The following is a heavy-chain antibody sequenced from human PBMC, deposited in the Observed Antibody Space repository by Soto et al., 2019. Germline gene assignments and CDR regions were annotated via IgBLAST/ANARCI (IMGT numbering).Heavy chain of an antibody. V-gene: IGHV4-59*01. CDR2: IYYSGST. CDR3: ARDCEVDDFWSEYLGPSGNYYYYMDV. CDR1: GGSISSYY. D-gene: IGHD3-3*01. Sequence: ETLSLTCTVSGGSISSYYWSWIRQPPGKGLEWIGYIYYSGSTNYNPSLKSRVTISVDTSKNQFSLKLSSVTAADTAVYYCARDCEVDDFWSEYLGPSGNYYYYMDVWGKGTTVTVSS. J-gene: IGHJ6*03.